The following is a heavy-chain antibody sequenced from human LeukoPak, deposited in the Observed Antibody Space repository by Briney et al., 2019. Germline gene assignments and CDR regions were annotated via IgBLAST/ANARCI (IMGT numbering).Heavy chain of an antibody. CDR3: ARHPGGDTAIDY. CDR2: MNPNSGNT. Sequence: ASVKVSCKASGYTCTSYDINWVRQATGQGLEWMGWMNPNSGNTGYAQKFQGRVTMTRNTSISTAYMELSSLRSEDTAVYYCARHPGGDTAIDYWGQGTLVTVSS. CDR1: GYTCTSYD. D-gene: IGHD5-18*01. V-gene: IGHV1-8*01. J-gene: IGHJ4*02.